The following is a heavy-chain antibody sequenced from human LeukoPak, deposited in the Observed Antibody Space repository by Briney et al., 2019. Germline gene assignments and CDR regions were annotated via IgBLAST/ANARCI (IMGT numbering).Heavy chain of an antibody. D-gene: IGHD3-10*01. J-gene: IGHJ4*02. Sequence: GGSLRLSCAASGFTFSNYWMSWVRQAPGEGLEWVANIKQDESKKYYVDSVKGRFTISRDNAKNSLYLQMNSLRAEDTAVYYCAREIYGEDFFDYWGQGTLVTVSS. CDR1: GFTFSNYW. CDR3: AREIYGEDFFDY. CDR2: IKQDESKK. V-gene: IGHV3-7*01.